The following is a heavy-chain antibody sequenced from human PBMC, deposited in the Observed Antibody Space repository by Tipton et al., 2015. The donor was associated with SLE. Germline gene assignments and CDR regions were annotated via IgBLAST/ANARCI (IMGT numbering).Heavy chain of an antibody. J-gene: IGHJ4*02. Sequence: TLSLTCAVYGGSTNDTNWSWIRQPPGKGLEWIGEIHHIGGTKYSPSLKSRVTISIDTSKNQFSLKLISVTAADTAVYYCAREGTSSGWGPFDYWGQGVLVTVSS. CDR1: GGSTNDTN. V-gene: IGHV4-34*01. CDR3: AREGTSSGWGPFDY. D-gene: IGHD6-19*01. CDR2: IHHIGGT.